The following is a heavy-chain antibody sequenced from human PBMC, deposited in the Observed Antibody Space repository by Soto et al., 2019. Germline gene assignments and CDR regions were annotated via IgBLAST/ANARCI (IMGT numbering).Heavy chain of an antibody. V-gene: IGHV1-2*04. CDR2: INPNSGGT. CDR3: ARARHSSGPYYYYYGMDV. CDR1: GYALTGNY. J-gene: IGHJ6*02. Sequence: ASVKVTCKDSGYALTGNYMHWVRQAPGQGLEWMGWINPNSGGTNYAQKFQGWVTMTRDTSISTAYMELSRLRSDDTAVYYCARARHSSGPYYYYYGMDVWGQGTTVTVSS. D-gene: IGHD6-19*01.